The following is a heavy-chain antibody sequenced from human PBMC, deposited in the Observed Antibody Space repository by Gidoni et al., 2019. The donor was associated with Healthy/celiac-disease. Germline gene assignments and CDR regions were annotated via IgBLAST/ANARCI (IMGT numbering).Heavy chain of an antibody. J-gene: IGHJ4*02. CDR2: ISGSGGST. CDR3: AKAARRRFGGGYFDY. Sequence: EVQLLESGGGLVQPGGSLRRSCAASGFTFSSYAMSWVRQAPGKGLGWVSDISGSGGSTYYADSVKGRFTISRDNSKNTLYLQMNSLRAEDTAVYYCAKAARRRFGGGYFDYWGQGTLVTVSS. V-gene: IGHV3-23*01. D-gene: IGHD3-16*01. CDR1: GFTFSSYA.